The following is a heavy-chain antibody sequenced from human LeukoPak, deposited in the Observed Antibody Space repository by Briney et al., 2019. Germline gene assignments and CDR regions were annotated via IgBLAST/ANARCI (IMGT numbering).Heavy chain of an antibody. Sequence: GGSLRLSCTASGFTFGDYAMSWVRQAPGKGLEWVGFIRSKAYGGTTEYAASVKGRFTISRDDSKSIAYLQMNSLKTEDTAVYYCTRDPITSGSYFYWGQGTLVTVSS. CDR2: IRSKAYGGTT. D-gene: IGHD1-26*01. V-gene: IGHV3-49*04. CDR3: TRDPITSGSYFY. CDR1: GFTFGDYA. J-gene: IGHJ4*02.